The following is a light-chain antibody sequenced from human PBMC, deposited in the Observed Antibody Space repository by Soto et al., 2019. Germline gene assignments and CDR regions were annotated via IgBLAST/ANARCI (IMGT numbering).Light chain of an antibody. CDR3: QHYNSYSEA. CDR1: QSISSW. Sequence: DIQMTQSPSTLSSSVGDRVTLTCRASQSISSWLAWYQQKPGKAPKLLIYDASSLESGVPSRFRGSGSGTEFTLTISSLQPDDFETYYCQHYNSYSEAFGQGTKVDIK. CDR2: DAS. J-gene: IGKJ1*01. V-gene: IGKV1-5*01.